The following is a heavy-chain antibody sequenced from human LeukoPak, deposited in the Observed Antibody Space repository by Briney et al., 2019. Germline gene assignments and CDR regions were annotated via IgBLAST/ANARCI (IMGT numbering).Heavy chain of an antibody. V-gene: IGHV4-59*08. D-gene: IGHD4-17*01. Sequence: PSETLSLTCTVSGGSISSYYWSWIRQPPGKGLEWIGYIYYSGSTNYNPSLKSRVTISVDTSKNQFSLKLSSVTAADTAVYYCARHPDYGDSNWFDPWGQGTLVTVSS. CDR1: GGSISSYY. CDR2: IYYSGST. J-gene: IGHJ5*02. CDR3: ARHPDYGDSNWFDP.